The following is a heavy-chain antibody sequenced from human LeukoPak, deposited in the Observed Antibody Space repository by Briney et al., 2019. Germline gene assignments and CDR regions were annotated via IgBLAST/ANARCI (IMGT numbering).Heavy chain of an antibody. CDR2: IYYSGST. V-gene: IGHV4-61*01. Sequence: SETLSLTCTVSGGSISSSSYYWSWIRQPPGKGLEWIGYIYYSGSTNYNPSLKSRVTISVDTSKNQFSLKLSSVTAADTAVYYCATVTGSSWYGGWFDPWGQGTLVTVSS. D-gene: IGHD2-2*01. CDR3: ATVTGSSWYGGWFDP. J-gene: IGHJ5*02. CDR1: GGSISSSSYY.